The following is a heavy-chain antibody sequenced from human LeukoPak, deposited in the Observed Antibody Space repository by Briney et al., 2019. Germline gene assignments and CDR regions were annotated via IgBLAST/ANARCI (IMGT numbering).Heavy chain of an antibody. CDR2: ISYDGGNE. CDR3: ARDPPFSSGWSQNHFDH. CDR1: GFILEDFA. J-gene: IGHJ4*02. D-gene: IGHD6-19*01. V-gene: IGHV3-30*04. Sequence: PGRSLRLSCTLSGFILEDFAMLWVRQAPGKALEWVALISYDGGNENYAYSVKGRFTISRDNSMNILYLHMNSLRPEDTAVYYCARDPPFSSGWSQNHFDHWGQGTLVTVSS.